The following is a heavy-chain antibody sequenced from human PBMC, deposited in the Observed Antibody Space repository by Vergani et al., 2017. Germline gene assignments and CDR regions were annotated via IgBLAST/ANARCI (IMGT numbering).Heavy chain of an antibody. CDR2: VNPEGTNT. D-gene: IGHD1-7*01. CDR3: ARGNSLGSY. CDR1: GFTFSRHW. Sequence: EVQLVESGGGLVQPGGSLRLSCAASGFTFSRHWMHWVRQAPGKGLVWVSRVNPEGTNTPYADSVKGRFTISRDNAKKSLYLQMNSLRGEDTAVYYCARGNSLGSYWGQGTLVTVSS. V-gene: IGHV3-74*01. J-gene: IGHJ4*02.